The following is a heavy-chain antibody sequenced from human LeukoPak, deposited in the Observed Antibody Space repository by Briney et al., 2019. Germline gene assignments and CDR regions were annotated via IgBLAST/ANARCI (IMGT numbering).Heavy chain of an antibody. CDR1: GGSLSSYY. CDR3: ARGATHYYFDS. J-gene: IGHJ4*02. Sequence: SETLSLTCTVSGGSLSSYYWSWIRQPPGKGLEWIGYIYYSGSTNYNPSLKSRVTISVDASKNHFSLKLNSVTAADTAVYYCARGATHYYFDSWGQGTLVTVSS. V-gene: IGHV4-59*01. CDR2: IYYSGST.